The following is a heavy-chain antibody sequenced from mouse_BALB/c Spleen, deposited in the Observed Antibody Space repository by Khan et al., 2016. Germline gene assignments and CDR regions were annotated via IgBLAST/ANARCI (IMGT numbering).Heavy chain of an antibody. CDR3: AGGDY. J-gene: IGHJ2*01. V-gene: IGHV5-17*02. Sequence: EVELVESGGGLVQPGGSRKLSCAASGFTFSFFGMHWVRQAPEKGLEWVAYISSGSSAIYYADTVKGRFTISRDNSKNTLLLHMTSLRSEDTAMYDGAGGDYWGQGTTLTVSS. CDR1: GFTFSFFG. CDR2: ISSGSSAI.